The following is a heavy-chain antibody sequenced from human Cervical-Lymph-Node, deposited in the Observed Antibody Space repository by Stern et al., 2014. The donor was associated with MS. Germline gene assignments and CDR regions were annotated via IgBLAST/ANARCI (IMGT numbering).Heavy chain of an antibody. J-gene: IGHJ4*02. Sequence: VQLVESGGGVVQPGRSLRLSCAASGFTFSSYGMHWVRQAPGKGLEWVAVISYDGSNKYYADSVKGRFTISRDNSKNTLYLQMNSLRAEDTAVYYCAKVPGRSYGFLDYWGQGTLVTVSS. CDR3: AKVPGRSYGFLDY. V-gene: IGHV3-30*18. CDR2: ISYDGSNK. D-gene: IGHD5-18*01. CDR1: GFTFSSYG.